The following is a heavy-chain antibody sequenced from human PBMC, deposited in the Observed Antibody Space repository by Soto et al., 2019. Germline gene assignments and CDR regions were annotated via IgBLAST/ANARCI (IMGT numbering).Heavy chain of an antibody. CDR2: IGYDGRNK. CDR1: GFSFSSYG. CDR3: ARAQYTGSYFDACDV. Sequence: GGSLRLSCAASGFSFSSYGMHWVRQAPGKGLDWVAVIGYDGRNKYYAESVKGRFTISRDNSKNTLYVQMNSLTVEDTAVYYCARAQYTGSYFDACDVWGQGTMVTVSS. D-gene: IGHD1-26*01. V-gene: IGHV3-33*03. J-gene: IGHJ3*01.